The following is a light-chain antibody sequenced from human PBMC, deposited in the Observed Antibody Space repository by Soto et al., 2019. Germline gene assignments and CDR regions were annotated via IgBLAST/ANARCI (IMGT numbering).Light chain of an antibody. V-gene: IGKV4-1*01. CDR1: QSVLYSSNNKNN. Sequence: DIVMTQSPDSLAVSLGERATINCKSSQSVLYSSNNKNNLAWYQQKPGQPPKLLIYWASTRESGVPDRFSGSGSGTDFTLTISSLQAEDVAVYYCQQYYSTPTVGGGTKVEIK. CDR3: QQYYSTPT. J-gene: IGKJ4*01. CDR2: WAS.